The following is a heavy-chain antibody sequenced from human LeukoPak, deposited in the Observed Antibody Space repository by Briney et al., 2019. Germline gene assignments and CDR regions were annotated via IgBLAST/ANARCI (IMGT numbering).Heavy chain of an antibody. D-gene: IGHD3-3*02. V-gene: IGHV4-4*07. CDR2: IYTSGST. CDR3: ARDHRIFGGFNPLYFDN. CDR1: GGSISSYY. J-gene: IGHJ4*02. Sequence: SEALSLTCTVSGGSISSYYWSWIRQPAGKGLEWIGRIYTSGSTNYNPSLKSRVTMSVDTSKNQFSLKLSSVTAADTAVYYCARDHRIFGGFNPLYFDNGGQGTLFTVSP.